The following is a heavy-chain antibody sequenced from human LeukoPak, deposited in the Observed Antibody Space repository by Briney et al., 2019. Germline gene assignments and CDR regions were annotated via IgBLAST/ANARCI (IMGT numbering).Heavy chain of an antibody. V-gene: IGHV3-21*01. J-gene: IGHJ3*02. Sequence: GGSLRLSCAASGFTFSSYSMNWVRQAPGKGLEWVSSISSSSSYIYYADSVKGRFTISRDNAKNSLYLQMNSLRAEDTAVYYCARDFPREMSRFDIWGQGTMVTVSS. CDR2: ISSSSSYI. CDR1: GFTFSSYS. D-gene: IGHD5-24*01. CDR3: ARDFPREMSRFDI.